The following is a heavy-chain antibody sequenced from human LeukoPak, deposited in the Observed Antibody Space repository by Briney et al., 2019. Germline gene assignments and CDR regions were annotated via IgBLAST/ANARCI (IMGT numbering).Heavy chain of an antibody. CDR3: ARASSSWSYFDY. V-gene: IGHV4-34*01. CDR2: INHSGST. J-gene: IGHJ4*02. Sequence: SETLSLTCAVYGGSFSGYYWSWIRQPPGKGLEWIGEINHSGSTNYNPSLKSRVTISVDTSKNQFSLKLSSVTAADTAVYYCARASSSWSYFDYWGQGTLVTVSS. D-gene: IGHD6-13*01. CDR1: GGSFSGYY.